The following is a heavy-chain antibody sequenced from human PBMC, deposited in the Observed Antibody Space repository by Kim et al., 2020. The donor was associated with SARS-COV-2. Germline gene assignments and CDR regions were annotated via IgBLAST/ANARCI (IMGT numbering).Heavy chain of an antibody. V-gene: IGHV1-18*01. D-gene: IGHD3-10*01. CDR3: ARESRVMVRAVADYYCGMDA. CDR2: ISAYNGNT. Sequence: ASVKVSCKASGYTFTSYGISWVRQAPGKGLEWMGWISAYNGNTNYAQKLQGRVTMTTDTSTSTAHMELRTLRSDDRAVYYCARESRVMVRAVADYYCGMDAWGQGTMVTVSS. J-gene: IGHJ6*02. CDR1: GYTFTSYG.